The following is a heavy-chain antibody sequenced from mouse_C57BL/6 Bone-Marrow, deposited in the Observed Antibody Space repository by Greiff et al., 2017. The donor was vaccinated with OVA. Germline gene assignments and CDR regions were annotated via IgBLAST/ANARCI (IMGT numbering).Heavy chain of an antibody. D-gene: IGHD2-2*01. V-gene: IGHV1-18*01. CDR1: GYTFTDYN. CDR3: ARGSTMVTTDWFAY. J-gene: IGHJ3*01. CDR2: INPNNGGT. Sequence: EVQLQQSGPELVKPGASVKIPCKASGYTFTDYNMDWVKQSHGKSLEWIGDINPNNGGTIYNQKSKGKATLTVDKSSSTAYMELRSLTSEDTAVYYCARGSTMVTTDWFAYWGQGTLVTVSA.